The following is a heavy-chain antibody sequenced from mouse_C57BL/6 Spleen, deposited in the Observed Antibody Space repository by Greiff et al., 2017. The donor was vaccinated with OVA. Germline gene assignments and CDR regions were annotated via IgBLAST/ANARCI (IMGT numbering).Heavy chain of an antibody. D-gene: IGHD2-10*01. J-gene: IGHJ3*01. V-gene: IGHV1-26*01. CDR1: GYTFTDYY. CDR3: ERGPYYFAY. CDR2: INPNNGGT. Sequence: VQLQQSGPELVKPGASVKISCKASGYTFTDYYMNWVKQSHGKSLEWIGDINPNNGGTSYNQKFKGKATLTVDKSSSTAYMELRSLTSEDSAVYYCERGPYYFAYWGQGTLVTVSA.